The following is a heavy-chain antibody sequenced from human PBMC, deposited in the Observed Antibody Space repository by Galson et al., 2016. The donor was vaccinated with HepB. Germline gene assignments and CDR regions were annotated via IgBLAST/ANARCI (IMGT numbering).Heavy chain of an antibody. J-gene: IGHJ4*01. V-gene: IGHV2-5*02. CDR2: IYWDDDK. CDR1: GFSLSTSGVG. Sequence: PALVKPTQTLTLTCTFSGFSLSTSGVGVGWIRQPPGKPLEWLALIYWDDDKRYSPSLKYRLAVTKDTSNNQVVLTMTNMDPVDTATYYCAHIGGSGTYHKPSFDAWCHVTLVSVSS. D-gene: IGHD3-10*01. CDR3: AHIGGSGTYHKPSFDA.